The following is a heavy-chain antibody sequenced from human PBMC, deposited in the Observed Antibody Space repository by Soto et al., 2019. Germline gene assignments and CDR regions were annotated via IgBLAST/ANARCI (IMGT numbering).Heavy chain of an antibody. Sequence: SVKVSCKASGFTFTSSDVHWVRQARGQRLEWIGWIVVGSGNTNYAQKFQERVTITRDMSTSTAYMERSSLRSEDTSVYYCAAHRGVGYCTNGVCWNNSYYNGMDVWGQGTTVTVSS. CDR3: AAHRGVGYCTNGVCWNNSYYNGMDV. J-gene: IGHJ6*02. D-gene: IGHD2-8*01. V-gene: IGHV1-58*01. CDR1: GFTFTSSD. CDR2: IVVGSGNT.